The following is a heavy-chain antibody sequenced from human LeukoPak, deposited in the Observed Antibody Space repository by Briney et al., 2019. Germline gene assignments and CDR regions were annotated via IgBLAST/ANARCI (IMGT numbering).Heavy chain of an antibody. D-gene: IGHD3-3*01. Sequence: ASVKVSCKASGYTFTGYYMHWVRQAPGQGLEWMGWINPNSGGTNYAQKFQGRVTMTRDTSISTAYMELSRLRSDDMAVYYCARTRHDFWSGYSTYYFDYWGQGTLVTVSS. CDR1: GYTFTGYY. J-gene: IGHJ4*02. CDR2: INPNSGGT. CDR3: ARTRHDFWSGYSTYYFDY. V-gene: IGHV1-2*02.